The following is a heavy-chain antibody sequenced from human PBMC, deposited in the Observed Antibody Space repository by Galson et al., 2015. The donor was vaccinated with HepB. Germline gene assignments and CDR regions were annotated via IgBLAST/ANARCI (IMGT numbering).Heavy chain of an antibody. CDR3: ARLNYYFYGMDV. CDR1: GGPISSYY. Sequence: LSLTCTVSGGPISSYYWSWIREPPGKGLGWIGYIYYRGTTNYNPSLKSRVTISADTSKNQFSLRLNSVTAADTAVYYCARLNYYFYGMDVWGQGTTVTVSS. V-gene: IGHV4-59*08. CDR2: IYYRGTT. J-gene: IGHJ6*02.